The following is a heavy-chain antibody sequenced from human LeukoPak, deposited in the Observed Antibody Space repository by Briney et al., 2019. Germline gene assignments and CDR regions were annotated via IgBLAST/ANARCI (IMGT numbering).Heavy chain of an antibody. V-gene: IGHV1-18*04. CDR1: RYTVTRYF. Sequence: ASVKVSYKPSRYTVTRYFMQPVGQAAGHRGEGRGWISVYNGETKYAQKLQGRVTMTTDTSTSTAYMALGRLRSDDTAVYYGARGGVDGNTFDHWGQGTLVTVSS. J-gene: IGHJ4*02. CDR2: ISVYNGET. CDR3: ARGGVDGNTFDH. D-gene: IGHD5-24*01.